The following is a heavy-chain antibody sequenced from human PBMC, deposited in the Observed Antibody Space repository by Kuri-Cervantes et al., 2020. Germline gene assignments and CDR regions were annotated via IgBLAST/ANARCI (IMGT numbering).Heavy chain of an antibody. CDR1: GFTFSSYS. CDR3: XNDVGVAAAGQEGNDY. J-gene: IGHJ4*02. CDR2: ISSSSSYI. V-gene: IGHV3-21*04. D-gene: IGHD6-13*01. Sequence: GESLKISCAASGFTFSSYSMNWVRQAPGKGLEWVSSISSSSSYIYYADSVKGRFTISRDNSKNTLYLQMNSLRAEDTAVYYCXNDVGVAAAGQEGNDYWGQGTLVTVSS.